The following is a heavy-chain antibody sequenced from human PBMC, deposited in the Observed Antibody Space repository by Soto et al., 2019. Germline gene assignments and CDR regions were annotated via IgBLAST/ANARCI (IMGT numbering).Heavy chain of an antibody. J-gene: IGHJ4*02. CDR2: IADSETT. D-gene: IGHD3-10*01. Sequence: TLVTLSLRRPVAGASRGRYYLIWIRQSQGKGLEWIGYIADSETTNYSPSLRSRVTISLEASKSQFSLRLSSVTAADTAVYYFSRVDYYAAGTYRFDYWGPGTWVTGSA. CDR1: GASRGRYY. CDR3: SRVDYYAAGTYRFDY. V-gene: IGHV4-59*01.